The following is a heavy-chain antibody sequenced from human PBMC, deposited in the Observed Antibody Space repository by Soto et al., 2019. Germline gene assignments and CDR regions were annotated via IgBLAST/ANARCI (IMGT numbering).Heavy chain of an antibody. D-gene: IGHD6-13*01. CDR3: ARGDIAAARGHWYFDL. Sequence: QVQLVESGGGVVQPGRSLRLSCAASGFTFSSYVMHWVRQPPGKGLGGVAVISYEGSNKNYADSLKARFTISRDNSKNTQCLQMNGLSAEDTAGYYCARGDIAAARGHWYFDLWGRGTLVTVSS. CDR1: GFTFSSYV. CDR2: ISYEGSNK. V-gene: IGHV3-30-3*01. J-gene: IGHJ2*01.